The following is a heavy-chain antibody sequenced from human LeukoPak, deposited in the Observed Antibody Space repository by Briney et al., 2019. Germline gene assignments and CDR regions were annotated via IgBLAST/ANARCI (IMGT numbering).Heavy chain of an antibody. V-gene: IGHV4-34*01. D-gene: IGHD3-22*01. J-gene: IGHJ4*02. CDR1: GGSFSGYY. CDR2: INHSGST. Sequence: PSETLSLTCAVYGGSFSGYYWSWIRQPPGKGLEWIGEINHSGSTNYNPSLKSRVTISVDTSKNQFSLKLSSVTAADTAVYYCARTPPYDSSGYYYYIYDYWGQGTLVTVSS. CDR3: ARTPPYDSSGYYYYIYDY.